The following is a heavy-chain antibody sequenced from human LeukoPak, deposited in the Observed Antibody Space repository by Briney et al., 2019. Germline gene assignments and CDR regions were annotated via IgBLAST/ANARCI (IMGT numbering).Heavy chain of an antibody. D-gene: IGHD1-26*01. J-gene: IGHJ6*03. CDR1: GMTFRNYG. CDR3: ATSRGSYYMDV. V-gene: IGHV3-33*01. CDR2: IWYDGSNE. Sequence: PGRSLRLSCAASGMTFRNYGFHWVRQAPGKGLEWVTIIWYDGSNEYYADSVKGRFAFSRDNSKNTLYLQMNNLRVEGTAVYYCATSRGSYYMDVWGKGTTVTVSS.